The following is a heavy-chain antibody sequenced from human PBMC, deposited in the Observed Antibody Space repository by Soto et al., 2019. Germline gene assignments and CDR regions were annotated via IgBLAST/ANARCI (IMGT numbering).Heavy chain of an antibody. J-gene: IGHJ4*02. D-gene: IGHD6-19*01. CDR3: ARGSNLAEAGNWVY. CDR1: GGSISSYY. CDR2: IYYSGST. V-gene: IGHV4-59*01. Sequence: QVQLQESGPGLVKPSETLSLTCTVSGGSISSYYWSWIRQPPGKGLEWIGYIYYSGSTNYNPSLKSRVTISVDTSKNQFSLKLSSVTAADTAVYYCARGSNLAEAGNWVYWGQGTLVTVSS.